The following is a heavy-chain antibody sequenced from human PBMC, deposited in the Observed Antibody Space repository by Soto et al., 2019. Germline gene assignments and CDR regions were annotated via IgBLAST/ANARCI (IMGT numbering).Heavy chain of an antibody. J-gene: IGHJ5*02. D-gene: IGHD3-22*01. Sequence: SETLSLTCTVSGGSISSYYWSWIRQPPGKGLEWIGSIYHGGSTYYNPSLNSRVTLSIDMTNNHVSLILNSVTAADTAVYYCARVGPWVPYYYGSSPYTFENWFDPWGQGTLVTVSS. V-gene: IGHV4-59*08. CDR1: GGSISSYY. CDR2: IYHGGST. CDR3: ARVGPWVPYYYGSSPYTFENWFDP.